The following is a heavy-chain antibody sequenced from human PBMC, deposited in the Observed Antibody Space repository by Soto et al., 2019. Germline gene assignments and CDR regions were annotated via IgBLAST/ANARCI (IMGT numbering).Heavy chain of an antibody. CDR3: ARDPSMIVVEINWFDP. CDR1: GFTFSSYA. J-gene: IGHJ5*02. CDR2: ISYDGSNK. V-gene: IGHV3-30-3*01. Sequence: GGSLRLSCAASGFTFSSYAMHWVRQAPGKGLEWVAVISYDGSNKYYADSVKGRFTISRDNSKNTRYLQMNSLRAEDTAVYYCARDPSMIVVEINWFDPWGQGTLVTVSS. D-gene: IGHD3-22*01.